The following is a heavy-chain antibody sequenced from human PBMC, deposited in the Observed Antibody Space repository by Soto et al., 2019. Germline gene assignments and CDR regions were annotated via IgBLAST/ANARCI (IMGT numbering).Heavy chain of an antibody. Sequence: LSLSCAASGFTVSSNYMSWVRQAPGKGLEWVSVIYSGGSTYYADSVKGRFTISRDNSKNTLYLQMNSLRAEDTAVYYCARDSIAARPRYYYGMDVWGQGTTVTVSS. V-gene: IGHV3-53*01. D-gene: IGHD6-6*01. CDR1: GFTVSSNY. CDR2: IYSGGST. CDR3: ARDSIAARPRYYYGMDV. J-gene: IGHJ6*02.